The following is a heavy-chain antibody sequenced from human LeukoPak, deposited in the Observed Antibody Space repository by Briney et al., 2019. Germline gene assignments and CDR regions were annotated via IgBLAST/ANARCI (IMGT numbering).Heavy chain of an antibody. CDR3: ARNDDYGGNVGY. Sequence: SVKVSCKASGGTFSSCAISWVRQAPGQGLEWMGRIIPILGIANYAQKFQGRVTITADKSTSTAYMELSSLRSEDTAVYYCARNDDYGGNVGYWGQGTLVTVSS. J-gene: IGHJ4*02. D-gene: IGHD4-23*01. CDR2: IIPILGIA. CDR1: GGTFSSCA. V-gene: IGHV1-69*04.